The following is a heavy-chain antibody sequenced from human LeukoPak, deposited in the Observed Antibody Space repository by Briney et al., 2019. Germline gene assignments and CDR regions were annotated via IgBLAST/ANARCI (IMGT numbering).Heavy chain of an antibody. CDR3: ARLKYSSSRYGEAFHFDY. D-gene: IGHD6-13*01. CDR1: GFTFSNYN. Sequence: GGSLRLSCAASGFTFSNYNMNWVRQAPGKGLEWVANIKQDGSEKYYVDSVKSRFTISRDNAKNSLYLQMNSLRAEDTAVYYCARLKYSSSRYGEAFHFDYWGQGTLVTVSS. V-gene: IGHV3-7*01. J-gene: IGHJ4*02. CDR2: IKQDGSEK.